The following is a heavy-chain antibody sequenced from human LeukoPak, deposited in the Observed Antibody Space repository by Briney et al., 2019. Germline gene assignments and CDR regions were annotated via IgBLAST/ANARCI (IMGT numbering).Heavy chain of an antibody. Sequence: GGSLRLSCAASGFTFSSYEMNWVRQAPGKGLEWVSYISSSGSTIYYADSVKGRFTISRDNAKNSLYLQMNSLRAEDTAVYYCARGPGYSSSWYGSWFDPWGQGTLVTVSS. J-gene: IGHJ5*02. CDR2: ISSSGSTI. D-gene: IGHD6-13*01. CDR3: ARGPGYSSSWYGSWFDP. V-gene: IGHV3-48*03. CDR1: GFTFSSYE.